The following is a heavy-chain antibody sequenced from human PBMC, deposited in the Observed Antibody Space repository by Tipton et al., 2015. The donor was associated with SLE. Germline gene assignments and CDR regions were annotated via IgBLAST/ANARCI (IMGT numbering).Heavy chain of an antibody. J-gene: IGHJ2*01. CDR1: GFTVSSNY. Sequence: SLRLSCAASGFTVSSNYMSWVRQAPGKGLEWVSVIYSGGSTYYADSVKGRFTISRHNSKNTLYLQMNSLRAEDTAVYYCAKSRTAAGMDSAVWSFDLWGRGTLATVSS. CDR3: AKSRTAAGMDSAVWSFDL. V-gene: IGHV3-53*04. CDR2: IYSGGST. D-gene: IGHD6-13*01.